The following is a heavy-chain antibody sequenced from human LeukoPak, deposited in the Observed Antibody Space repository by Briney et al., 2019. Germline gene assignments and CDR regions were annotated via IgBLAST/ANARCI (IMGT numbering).Heavy chain of an antibody. CDR2: IYYSGST. D-gene: IGHD3-10*01. V-gene: IGHV4-59*05. CDR3: ARVGFVRGVTDYFDY. J-gene: IGHJ4*02. Sequence: PSETLSLTCTVSGGSISSYYWSWIRQPPGKGLEWIGSIYYSGSTYFNPSLKSRVTISVDTSKSQFSLKLSSVTAADTAVYYCARVGFVRGVTDYFDYWGQGILVTVSS. CDR1: GGSISSYY.